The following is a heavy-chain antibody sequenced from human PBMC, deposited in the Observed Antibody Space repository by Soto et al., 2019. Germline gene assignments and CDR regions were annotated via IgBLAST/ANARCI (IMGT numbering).Heavy chain of an antibody. V-gene: IGHV1-69*13. Sequence: GASVKVSCKASGYTFTTYGISWVRQAPGQGLEWMGGIIPIFGTANYAQKFQGRVTITADESTSTAYMELSSLRSEDTAVYYCARDRYGDSIWERYYGMDVWGQGTTVTVSS. CDR3: ARDRYGDSIWERYYGMDV. J-gene: IGHJ6*02. CDR1: GYTFTTYG. D-gene: IGHD4-17*01. CDR2: IIPIFGTA.